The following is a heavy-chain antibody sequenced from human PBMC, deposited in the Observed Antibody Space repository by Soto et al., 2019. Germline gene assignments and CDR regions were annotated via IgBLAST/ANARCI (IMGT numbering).Heavy chain of an antibody. V-gene: IGHV1-46*01. J-gene: IGHJ1*01. Sequence: VASVKVACTSSGYKFTTYFIHWVRQAPGQGLEWMGMIHPSGDTGYAQKFRGRVTMTIDTSTTTAYMELRNLTSEDTAVYFSVRVYRTNSPCSGVVRLWGQGTLV. CDR1: GYKFTTYF. CDR2: IHPSGDT. D-gene: IGHD6-25*01. CDR3: VRVYRTNSPCSGVVRL.